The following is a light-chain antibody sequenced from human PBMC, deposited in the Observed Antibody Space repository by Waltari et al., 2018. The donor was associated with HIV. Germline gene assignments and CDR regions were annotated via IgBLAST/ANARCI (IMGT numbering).Light chain of an antibody. CDR2: SNQ. CDR3: ASWDDSLNVML. CDR1: ASNIGSNS. J-gene: IGLJ2*01. V-gene: IGLV1-44*01. Sequence: QSVLTQPPSAPGTPGQRVTISCSGGASNIGSNSVSWYPPVPGTAPKLLIYSNQRRPAGVPERYSGSKAGTSASLAIYGLQSEDEADYYCASWDDSLNVMLFGGGTKLTV.